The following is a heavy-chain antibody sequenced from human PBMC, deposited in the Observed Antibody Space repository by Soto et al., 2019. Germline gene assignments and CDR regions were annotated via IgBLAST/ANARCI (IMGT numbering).Heavy chain of an antibody. CDR1: GGSITSSGYY. CDR2: TYNSGST. D-gene: IGHD2-2*01. V-gene: IGHV4-31*03. J-gene: IGHJ4*02. CDR3: ARGGGSTKVDF. Sequence: QVQLQESGPGLVKPSQTLSLTCTVSGGSITSSGYYWSWIRQHPGEGLEWIGFTYNSGSTPYNPSLKSRVTISVDTSSNQFPLNLKSVTAADTAVYYCARGGGSTKVDFWGQGTLVTVSP.